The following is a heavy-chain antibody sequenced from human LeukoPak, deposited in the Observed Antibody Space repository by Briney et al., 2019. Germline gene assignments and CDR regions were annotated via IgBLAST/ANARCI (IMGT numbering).Heavy chain of an antibody. Sequence: ASVKVSCKASGYTFTSYGISWVRQAPGQGLEWMGWISAYNGNTNYAQKLQGRVAMTTDTSTSTAYMELRSLRSDDTAVYYCARDPPPEYYYYYGMDVWGQGTTVTVSS. J-gene: IGHJ6*02. CDR1: GYTFTSYG. CDR2: ISAYNGNT. V-gene: IGHV1-18*01. D-gene: IGHD1-14*01. CDR3: ARDPPPEYYYYYGMDV.